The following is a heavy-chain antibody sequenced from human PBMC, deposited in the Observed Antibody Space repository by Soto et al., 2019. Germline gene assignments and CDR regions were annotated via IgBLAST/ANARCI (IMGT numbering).Heavy chain of an antibody. J-gene: IGHJ5*02. CDR2: ISYDGSNK. Sequence: PGWSLRLSCSASVFTFSSYAMHWVRQAPGKGLEWVAVISYDGSNKYYADSVKGRFTISRDNSKNTLYLQMNSLRAEDTAVYYCARDQRITMVRGVINPMAPWGQGTLVTVLL. CDR1: VFTFSSYA. CDR3: ARDQRITMVRGVINPMAP. V-gene: IGHV3-30-3*01. D-gene: IGHD3-10*01.